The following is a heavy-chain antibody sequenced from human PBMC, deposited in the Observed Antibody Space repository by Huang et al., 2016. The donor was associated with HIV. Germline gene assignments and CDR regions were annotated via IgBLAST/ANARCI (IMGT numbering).Heavy chain of an antibody. V-gene: IGHV1-46*01. J-gene: IGHJ6*02. Sequence: QVQLVQSGAEVKKPGASVKVSCKASGYTFTSYYMHWVRQAPGQGLEWRGRINPSGGSTSYAQKCQGRVTMTRDTSTSTVYMELSSLRSEDTAVYYCARVRCSSTSCYGMDVWGQGTTVTVSS. CDR3: ARVRCSSTSCYGMDV. D-gene: IGHD2-2*01. CDR2: INPSGGST. CDR1: GYTFTSYY.